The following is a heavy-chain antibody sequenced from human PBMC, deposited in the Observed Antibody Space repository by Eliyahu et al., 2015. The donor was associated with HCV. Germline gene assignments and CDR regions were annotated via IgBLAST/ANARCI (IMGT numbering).Heavy chain of an antibody. J-gene: IGHJ4*02. CDR2: IYYSGST. CDR1: GSSISSGGYY. V-gene: IGHV4-31*03. D-gene: IGHD2-2*01. Sequence: QVQLQESGPGLVKPSQTLSLTCTVSGSSISSGGYYWSWIRQHPGKGLEWIGYIYYSGSTYYNPSLKSRVTISVDTSKNQFSLKLSSVTAADTAVYYCARNHCSSTSCDYRLDYWGQGTLVTVSS. CDR3: ARNHCSSTSCDYRLDY.